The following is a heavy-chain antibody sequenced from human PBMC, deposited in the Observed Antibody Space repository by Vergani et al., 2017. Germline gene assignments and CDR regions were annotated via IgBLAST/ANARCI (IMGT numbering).Heavy chain of an antibody. CDR1: GFTFSSYA. CDR2: ISYDGSNK. J-gene: IGHJ4*02. D-gene: IGHD3-16*02. Sequence: QVQLVESGGGVVQPGRSLRLSCAASGFTFSSYAMHWVRQAPGKGLEWVAVISYDGSNKYYADSVKGRFTISRDNSKNTLYLQMNSLRAEDTAVYYCARDPSAYYDYVWGSYRWGYFDYWGQGTLVTVSS. V-gene: IGHV3-30-3*01. CDR3: ARDPSAYYDYVWGSYRWGYFDY.